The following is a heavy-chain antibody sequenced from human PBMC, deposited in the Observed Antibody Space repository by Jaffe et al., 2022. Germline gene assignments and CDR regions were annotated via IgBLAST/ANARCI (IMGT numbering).Heavy chain of an antibody. CDR2: ISSSSSTI. CDR3: ARALMTTVTLGHSYYYYYYMDV. V-gene: IGHV3-48*01. J-gene: IGHJ6*03. Sequence: EVQLVESGGGLVQPGGSLRLSCAASGFTFSSYSMNWVRQAPGKGLEWVSYISSSSSTIYYADSVKGRFTISRDNAKNSLYLQMNSLRAEDTAVYYCARALMTTVTLGHSYYYYYYMDVWGKGTTVTVSS. CDR1: GFTFSSYS. D-gene: IGHD4-17*01.